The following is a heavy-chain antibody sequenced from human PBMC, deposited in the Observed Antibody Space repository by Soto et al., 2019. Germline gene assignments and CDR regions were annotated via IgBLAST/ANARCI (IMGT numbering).Heavy chain of an antibody. CDR1: GFPFRSYG. CDR2: IWNDGSNE. D-gene: IGHD2-15*01. CDR3: ARDQTDSGGYSGS. V-gene: IGHV3-33*01. J-gene: IGHJ4*02. Sequence: QVQLVESGGGVVRPGGSLRLSCEGSGFPFRSYGIHWVRQAPGKGLEWLAIIWNDGSNEYYADSVKGRFTISRDNSKNTVYLQVTNLRAEDTAVYFCARDQTDSGGYSGSWGQGTLVTVSS.